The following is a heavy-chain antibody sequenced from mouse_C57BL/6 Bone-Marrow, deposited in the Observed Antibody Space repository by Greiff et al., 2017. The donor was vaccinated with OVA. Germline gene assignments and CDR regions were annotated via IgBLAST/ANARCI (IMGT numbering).Heavy chain of an antibody. CDR1: GYTFTSYG. V-gene: IGHV1-81*01. CDR2: IYPRSGNT. CDR3: ARGGVVAPYWYFDV. J-gene: IGHJ1*03. D-gene: IGHD1-1*01. Sequence: VQLQQSGAELARPGASVKLSCKASGYTFTSYGISWVKQRTGQGLEWIGEIYPRSGNTYYNEKFKGKATLTADKSSSTAYMELRSLTSEDSAVYFCARGGVVAPYWYFDVWGTGTTVTVSS.